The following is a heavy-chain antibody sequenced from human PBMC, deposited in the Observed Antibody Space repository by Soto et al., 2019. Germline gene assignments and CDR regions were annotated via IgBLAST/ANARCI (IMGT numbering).Heavy chain of an antibody. Sequence: GALRPSCTTSGFSFGDYAMTWVRQAPGKGLEWVGFIRNPGYGGTTEYATSVKGRFIISRDDSISSAYLQLNSLKVDDSAVYYCVRGSFGYYGPWGQGTLVTVSS. CDR3: VRGSFGYYGP. D-gene: IGHD3-3*01. CDR1: GFSFGDYA. CDR2: IRNPGYGGTT. V-gene: IGHV3-49*04. J-gene: IGHJ5*02.